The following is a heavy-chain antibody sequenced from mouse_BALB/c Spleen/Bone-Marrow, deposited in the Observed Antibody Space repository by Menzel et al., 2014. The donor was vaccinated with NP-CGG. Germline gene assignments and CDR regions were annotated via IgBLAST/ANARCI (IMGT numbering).Heavy chain of an antibody. Sequence: EVQVVESGGDLVKPGGSLKLSCAASGFTFSNYGMSWVRQTPDKRLEWVATISSGGSYTYYPDSVKGRFTISRDNAKNTLYLQMSSLKSEDTAMYYCARHRYYFDYWGQGTTLTVSS. CDR2: ISSGGSYT. CDR1: GFTFSNYG. V-gene: IGHV5-6*01. J-gene: IGHJ2*01. CDR3: ARHRYYFDY.